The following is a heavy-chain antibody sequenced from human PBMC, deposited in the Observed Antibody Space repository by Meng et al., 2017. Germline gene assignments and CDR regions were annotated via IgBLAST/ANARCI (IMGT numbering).Heavy chain of an antibody. J-gene: IGHJ4*02. CDR3: ARDEDISAAGKLFGDY. V-gene: IGHV1-2*06. CDR1: GYSFTAYY. Sequence: QGQLVQSGAEVKKPGASVKVSCKPSGYSFTAYYIHWLRQAPGQGLEWMGRIDPNSGVTEYAHKFHGGVTVTGDTSISTAYMELRRLTSDDTAVYYCARDEDISAAGKLFGDYWGQGTLVTVSS. CDR2: IDPNSGVT. D-gene: IGHD6-13*01.